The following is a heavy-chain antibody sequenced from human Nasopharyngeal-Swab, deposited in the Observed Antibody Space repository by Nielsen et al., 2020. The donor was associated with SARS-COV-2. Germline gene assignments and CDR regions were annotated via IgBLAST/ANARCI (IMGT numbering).Heavy chain of an antibody. D-gene: IGHD3-10*01. CDR2: IYPGDSTT. Sequence: GESLKISCQGSGYSFSTYWIGWVRQMPGKGLEWMGIIYPGDSTTKYRPSFQGQVTISADKSISTVYLQWSSLKASDTAMYYCAKTYYYGSGRTIWFDPWGQGTFVTVSS. CDR1: GYSFSTYW. CDR3: AKTYYYGSGRTIWFDP. J-gene: IGHJ5*02. V-gene: IGHV5-51*01.